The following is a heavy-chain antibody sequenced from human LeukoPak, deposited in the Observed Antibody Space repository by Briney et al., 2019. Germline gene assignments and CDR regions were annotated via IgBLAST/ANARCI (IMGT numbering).Heavy chain of an antibody. J-gene: IGHJ6*03. Sequence: PGGSLRLSCAVSGFTFSSYEVNWVRQAPGKGLVWVSYICSSGSTIYYADSVKGRFTITRGNAKNSLYLQMNGLRAEDTAVYYCASGTTGTTGYYYYYYYMDVWGKGTTVTVSS. CDR1: GFTFSSYE. CDR3: ASGTTGTTGYYYYYYYMDV. CDR2: ICSSGSTI. V-gene: IGHV3-48*03. D-gene: IGHD1-1*01.